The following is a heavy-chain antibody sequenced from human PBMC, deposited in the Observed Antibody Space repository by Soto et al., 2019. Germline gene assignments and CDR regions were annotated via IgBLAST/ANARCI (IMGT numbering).Heavy chain of an antibody. CDR2: IKQDGSEK. CDR3: ARDPRVLLFDY. Sequence: EVQLVESGGGLVQPGGSLRLSCAASGFTFSSYWMSWVRQAPGKGLEWVANIKQDGSEKYYVDSVKGRFTISRDNAQNSLYLQMNSLRAEDTAVYYCARDPRVLLFDYWGQGTLVTVSS. D-gene: IGHD1-1*01. J-gene: IGHJ4*02. V-gene: IGHV3-7*05. CDR1: GFTFSSYW.